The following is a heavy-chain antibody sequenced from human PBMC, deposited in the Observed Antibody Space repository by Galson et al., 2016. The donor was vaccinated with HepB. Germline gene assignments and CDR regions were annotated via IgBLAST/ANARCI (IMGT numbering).Heavy chain of an antibody. J-gene: IGHJ2*01. D-gene: IGHD1-7*01. CDR1: GFMFSYYG. Sequence: SLRLSCAASGFMFSYYGMSWVRQAPGKGLEWVSGISGSAGRTYSADSVKGRFTISRDNSKNTLYLQMNSLRDEDKAIYLCAKLWAPDLITGSTFFDYWGRGTQVTVSS. V-gene: IGHV3-23*01. CDR3: AKLWAPDLITGSTFFDY. CDR2: ISGSAGRT.